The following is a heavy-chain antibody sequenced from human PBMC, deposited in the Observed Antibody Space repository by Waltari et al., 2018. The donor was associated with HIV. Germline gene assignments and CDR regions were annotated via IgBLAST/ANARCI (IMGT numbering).Heavy chain of an antibody. V-gene: IGHV3-30*09. CDR1: GFTFCSNA. J-gene: IGHJ6*02. D-gene: IGHD2-2*01. CDR2: ISHDGSNT. Sequence: QGQMVESGGGVVQPGRSLRLSCADSGFTFCSNALPWVRQAPGKGLEWVALISHDGSNTYYADSVKGRFVISRDNSKNTLDLQMNSLTIEDTAVYYCARDLISGIMPRSYYYGLDVWGQGTTVTVSS. CDR3: ARDLISGIMPRSYYYGLDV.